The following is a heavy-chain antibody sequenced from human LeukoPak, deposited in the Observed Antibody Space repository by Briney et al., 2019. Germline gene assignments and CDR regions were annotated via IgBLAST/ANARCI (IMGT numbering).Heavy chain of an antibody. CDR2: INQDGSQK. J-gene: IGHJ4*02. D-gene: IGHD2-15*01. Sequence: QPGGSLRLSCAVSGFTFNNYWGSWVRQAPGKGLEWVANINQDGSQKYYVDSVRGRFTISRDNAKNSLYLQMNSLRVEDTAVYYCARGEYDGGYWGQGTLVTVSS. CDR1: GFTFNNYW. CDR3: ARGEYDGGY. V-gene: IGHV3-7*03.